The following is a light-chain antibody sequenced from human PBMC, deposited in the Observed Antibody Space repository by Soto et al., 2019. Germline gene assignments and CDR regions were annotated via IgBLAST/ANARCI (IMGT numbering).Light chain of an antibody. J-gene: IGLJ1*01. CDR3: QSHDSSLSAYV. Sequence: QSVLTQPPSVSGAPGQRVTISCTGSSSNIGAGYDVHWYQQLPGTAPKLLIYGNSNRPSGVPDRFSGSKSGTSASLAITGLQAEHEAVHYCQSHDSSLSAYVFGTGTKLTVL. CDR1: SSNIGAGYD. V-gene: IGLV1-40*01. CDR2: GNS.